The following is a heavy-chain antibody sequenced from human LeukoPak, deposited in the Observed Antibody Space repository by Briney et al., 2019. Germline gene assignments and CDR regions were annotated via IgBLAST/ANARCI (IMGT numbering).Heavy chain of an antibody. CDR3: ANYGVVLATYGSPSPFVH. J-gene: IGHJ4*02. Sequence: SETLSLTCTVSGGSMTSGGYYWSWIRQPAGKGLQWIGRIYNSGSTDYNPSLKSRVTISVDTSKNQFSLKLTSVTAADTAVYYCANYGVVLATYGSPSPFVHWGQGTLVTVSS. D-gene: IGHD3-16*01. CDR2: IYNSGST. CDR1: GGSMTSGGYY. V-gene: IGHV4-61*02.